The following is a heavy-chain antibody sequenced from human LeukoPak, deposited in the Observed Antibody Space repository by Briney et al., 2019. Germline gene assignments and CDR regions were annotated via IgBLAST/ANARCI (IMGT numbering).Heavy chain of an antibody. CDR1: GYSFSSYS. CDR3: ARGGYNPKTHFDY. J-gene: IGHJ4*02. D-gene: IGHD5-12*01. Sequence: GGSLRLSCVASGYSFSSYSIHWVRRVPGKGLEWVAVMSVNGVNKYYADSVRGRFTVSRDISKNTQFLQMNSLRAEDTAVYYCARGGYNPKTHFDYWGQGTLVTVSS. V-gene: IGHV3-30-3*01. CDR2: MSVNGVNK.